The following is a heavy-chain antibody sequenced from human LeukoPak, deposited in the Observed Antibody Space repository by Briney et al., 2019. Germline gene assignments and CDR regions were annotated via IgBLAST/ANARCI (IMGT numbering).Heavy chain of an antibody. J-gene: IGHJ3*02. Sequence: ASVKVSCKGSGYTVTSYDINWVRHATGEGLEWMGWMNTNSGNTGYAHKFQGRVTMTRNTTISTAYMELSSLRSEDTAVYYCAGGGMVAFDIWGQGTMVTVSS. CDR3: AGGGMVAFDI. CDR2: MNTNSGNT. D-gene: IGHD2-8*01. CDR1: GYTVTSYD. V-gene: IGHV1-8*01.